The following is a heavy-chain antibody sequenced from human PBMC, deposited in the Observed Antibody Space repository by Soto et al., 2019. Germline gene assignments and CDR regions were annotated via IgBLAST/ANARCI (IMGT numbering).Heavy chain of an antibody. CDR3: AKDSSSGTYYYYGMDV. J-gene: IGHJ6*02. CDR1: GFTFSSYG. Sequence: QVQVVESGGGVVQPGRSLRLSCAASGFTFSSYGMHWVRQAPGKGLEWVAVISYDGSNKYYADSVKGRFTISRDNSKNTLYLQMNSLRAEDTAVYYCAKDSSSGTYYYYGMDVWGQGTTVTVSS. V-gene: IGHV3-30*18. CDR2: ISYDGSNK. D-gene: IGHD6-19*01.